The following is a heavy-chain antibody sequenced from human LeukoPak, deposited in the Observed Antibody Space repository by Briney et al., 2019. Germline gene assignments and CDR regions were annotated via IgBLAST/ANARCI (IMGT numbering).Heavy chain of an antibody. V-gene: IGHV3-9*03. CDR2: ISWNSGSI. D-gene: IGHD6-13*01. CDR3: AKDKTRSSWYVDAFDI. Sequence: GRSLRLSCAASGFTFDDYAMHWVRQSPGKGLEWVSGISWNSGSIGYADSVKGRFTISRDNAKNSLYLQMNSLRAEDMALYYCAKDKTRSSWYVDAFDIWGQGTMVTVSS. J-gene: IGHJ3*02. CDR1: GFTFDDYA.